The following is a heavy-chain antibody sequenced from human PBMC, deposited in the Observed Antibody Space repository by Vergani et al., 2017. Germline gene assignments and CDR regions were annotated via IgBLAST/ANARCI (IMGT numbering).Heavy chain of an antibody. CDR3: ARVGGATVVGGRAYDMDV. Sequence: QVQLQESGPGLVKPSETLSLTCTVSGGSISSYYWSWIRQPAGKGLEWIGRIYTSGSTNYNPSLKSRVTMSVDTSKNQFSLKLSSVTGADTAVYYCARVGGATVVGGRAYDMDVWGKGTTVTVSS. J-gene: IGHJ6*03. CDR2: IYTSGST. D-gene: IGHD3-10*01. V-gene: IGHV4-4*07. CDR1: GGSISSYY.